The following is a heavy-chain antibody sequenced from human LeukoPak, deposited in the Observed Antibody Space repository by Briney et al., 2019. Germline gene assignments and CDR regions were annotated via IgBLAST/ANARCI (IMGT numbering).Heavy chain of an antibody. Sequence: GGSLRLSCAASGFTVSSNYMSWVRQAPGKGLEWVSVIYSGGSTYYADSVRGRFTISRDNSKNTLYLQMNSLRAEDTAVYYCARDLGGFTYYDSSGYVGDYWGQGTLVTVSS. CDR3: ARDLGGFTYYDSSGYVGDY. CDR1: GFTVSSNY. V-gene: IGHV3-66*01. D-gene: IGHD3-22*01. CDR2: IYSGGST. J-gene: IGHJ4*02.